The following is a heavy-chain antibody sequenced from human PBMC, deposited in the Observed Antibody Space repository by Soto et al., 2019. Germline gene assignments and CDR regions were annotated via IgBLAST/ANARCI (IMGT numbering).Heavy chain of an antibody. V-gene: IGHV4-34*01. J-gene: IGHJ6*02. D-gene: IGHD3-10*01. CDR1: DGSFIDYY. CDR2: ISSSGST. Sequence: SETLSLTCSIYDGSFIDYYCVWSRHSPFKGLEWIAEISSSGSTNYNPSLKSRVTISVDTSKNQFSLKLGSVTAADTAVYYCSRGLRASYGVRLSYSYYGMDVWGQGTTVTVSS. CDR3: SRGLRASYGVRLSYSYYGMDV.